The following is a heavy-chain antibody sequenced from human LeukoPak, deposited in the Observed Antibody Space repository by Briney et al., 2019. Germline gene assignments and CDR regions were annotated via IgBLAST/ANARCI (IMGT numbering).Heavy chain of an antibody. CDR1: DYSISSGYY. CDR3: AREAETGTTDH. Sequence: SETLSLTCTVSDYSISSGYYWGWIRQPPGKGLEWTGSIFQSGHTYYSPSLKSRVTISVDTSNNRFSLSLSAVTAADTAVYYCAREAETGTTDHWGQGTLVTVSS. D-gene: IGHD1-1*01. V-gene: IGHV4-38-2*02. CDR2: IFQSGHT. J-gene: IGHJ4*02.